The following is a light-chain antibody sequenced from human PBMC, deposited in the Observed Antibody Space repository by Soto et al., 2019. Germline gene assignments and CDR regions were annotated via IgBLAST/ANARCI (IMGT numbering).Light chain of an antibody. V-gene: IGLV3-21*02. J-gene: IGLJ1*01. CDR1: NIGSKS. CDR3: KVWDSSSYPPNV. Sequence: SYELTQPPSVSVAPGQTARITCGGNNIGSKSVHWYQQKPGQAPVLVVYDDSDRPSGIPERFSGSNAGNTATLTISRVEAGDDVDYYGKVWDSSSYPPNVCGTGTKLTVL. CDR2: DDS.